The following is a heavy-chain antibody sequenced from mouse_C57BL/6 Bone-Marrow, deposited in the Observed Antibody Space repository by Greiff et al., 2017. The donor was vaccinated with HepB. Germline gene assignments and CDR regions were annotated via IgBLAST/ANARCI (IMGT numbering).Heavy chain of an antibody. D-gene: IGHD4-1*01. J-gene: IGHJ2*01. CDR3: ARELGRGY. CDR1: GYTFTSYG. CDR2: IYPRSGNT. V-gene: IGHV1-81*01. Sequence: VQLQQSGAELARPGASVKLSCEASGYTFTSYGISWVKQRTGQGLEWIGEIYPRSGNTYYNEKFKGKATLTADKSSSTAYMELRSLTSEDSAVYFCARELGRGYWGQGTTLTVSS.